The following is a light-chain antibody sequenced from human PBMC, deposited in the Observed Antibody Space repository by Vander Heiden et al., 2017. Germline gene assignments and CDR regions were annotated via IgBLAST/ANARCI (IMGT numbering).Light chain of an antibody. Sequence: DIQMTQSPSSLSASVGDTVTITCRASQSIDNLLNWYQHQPGKAPTLLISSASNLHGGVPSRFSGSASGTDFTLTIARLHPEDFATYSCQRGDGIRFTFGHGTKVDAK. CDR1: QSIDNL. J-gene: IGKJ3*01. CDR3: QRGDGIRFT. CDR2: SAS. V-gene: IGKV1-39*01.